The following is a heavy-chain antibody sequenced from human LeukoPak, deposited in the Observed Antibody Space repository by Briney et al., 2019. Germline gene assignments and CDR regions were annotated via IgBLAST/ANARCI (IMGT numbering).Heavy chain of an antibody. D-gene: IGHD2-15*01. CDR3: ARVTGPIYCSGGSCYNHYYYYGMDV. CDR2: MNPNSGNT. Sequence: ASVKVSCKASGYTFTSYDINWVRQATGQGLEWMGWMNPNSGNTGYAQKFQGRVTMTRNTSISTAYMELSSLRSEDTAVYYCARVTGPIYCSGGSCYNHYYYYGMDVWGQGTTVTVSS. CDR1: GYTFTSYD. V-gene: IGHV1-8*01. J-gene: IGHJ6*02.